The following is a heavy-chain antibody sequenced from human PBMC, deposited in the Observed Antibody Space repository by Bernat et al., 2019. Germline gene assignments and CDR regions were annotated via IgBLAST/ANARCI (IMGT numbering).Heavy chain of an antibody. Sequence: EVQLVESGGGLVQPGGSLRLSCAASGFTFSSYWMHWVRQAPGKGLVWVSRINSDGSSTSYADSVKGRFTISRDNAQNTLYLQMNSLRAEDTAVYYCARGSIVAGTPFYYYGMDVWGQGTTVTVSS. V-gene: IGHV3-74*01. CDR3: ARGSIVAGTPFYYYGMDV. J-gene: IGHJ6*02. D-gene: IGHD6-19*01. CDR1: GFTFSSYW. CDR2: INSDGSST.